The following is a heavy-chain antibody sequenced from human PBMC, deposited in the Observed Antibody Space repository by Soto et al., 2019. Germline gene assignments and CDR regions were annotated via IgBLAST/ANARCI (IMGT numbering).Heavy chain of an antibody. Sequence: SQTLSLTCAISGDSVSSNTASWNWIRQSPSRGLEWLGRTYFRSKWYNDYAVSVKSRIIINPDTSNNQFSLQLNSVTPEDTAVYFCAKGDNLGPKTGYAFDSCGQGTMVTVSS. CDR1: GDSVSSNTAS. CDR2: TYFRSKWYN. J-gene: IGHJ4*02. CDR3: AKGDNLGPKTGYAFDS. D-gene: IGHD5-12*01. V-gene: IGHV6-1*01.